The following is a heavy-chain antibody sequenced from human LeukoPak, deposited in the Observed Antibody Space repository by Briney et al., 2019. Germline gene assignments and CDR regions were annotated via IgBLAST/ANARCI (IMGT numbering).Heavy chain of an antibody. CDR1: AYNFATYW. D-gene: IGHD5-18*01. CDR2: IYPDDSDT. CDR3: ARLWGYTYAESFDS. J-gene: IGHJ4*02. V-gene: IGHV5-51*01. Sequence: GESLKISCKGYAYNFATYWIGWVRQMPGKGLEYMGVIYPDDSDTRYSPSFEGQVTISADKSITTTYLQWSSLQASDTAVYYCARLWGYTYAESFDSWGQGTLVTVSS.